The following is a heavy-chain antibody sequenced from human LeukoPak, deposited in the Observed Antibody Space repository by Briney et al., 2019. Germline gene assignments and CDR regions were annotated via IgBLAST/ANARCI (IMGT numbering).Heavy chain of an antibody. V-gene: IGHV4-38-2*02. Sequence: PSETLSLTCTVSGYSISSGYYWGWIRQPPGKGLEWIGSIYHSGSTYYNPPLKSRVTISVDKSKNQFFLKLSSVTATDTAVYYCARRVHSSSWSSYFDYWGQETLVTVSS. CDR1: GYSISSGYY. CDR2: IYHSGST. D-gene: IGHD6-13*01. CDR3: ARRVHSSSWSSYFDY. J-gene: IGHJ4*02.